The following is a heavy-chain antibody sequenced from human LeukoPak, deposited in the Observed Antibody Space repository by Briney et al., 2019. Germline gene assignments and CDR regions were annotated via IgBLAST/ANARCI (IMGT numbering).Heavy chain of an antibody. D-gene: IGHD5-18*01. CDR1: GFTFSNAW. CDR3: AGSLGYSYGSYH. V-gene: IGHV3-74*01. Sequence: GGSLRLSCAASGFTFSNAWMSWVRQAPGKGLVWVSRINGDGSSTNYADSVKGRFTISRDNAKNTLYLQMNSLRAEDAAMYFCAGSLGYSYGSYHWGQGILVTVSS. CDR2: INGDGSST. J-gene: IGHJ1*01.